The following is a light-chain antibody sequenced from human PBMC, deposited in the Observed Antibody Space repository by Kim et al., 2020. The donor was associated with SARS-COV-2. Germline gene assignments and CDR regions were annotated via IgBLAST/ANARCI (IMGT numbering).Light chain of an antibody. CDR2: AAS. Sequence: DIQMTQSPSSLSASVGDRVTITCRASQSITTYLNWYQQKPGKAPELLIYAASSLQSGVPSRFSGSGSGTDFTLTISSLQPEDFATYYCQQSYSSLYTFGQGTKLEI. CDR1: QSITTY. J-gene: IGKJ2*01. V-gene: IGKV1-39*01. CDR3: QQSYSSLYT.